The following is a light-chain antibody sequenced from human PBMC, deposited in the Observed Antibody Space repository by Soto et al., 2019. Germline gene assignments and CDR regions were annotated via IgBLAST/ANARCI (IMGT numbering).Light chain of an antibody. CDR3: QQRSDWTRT. CDR1: QSIGTY. CDR2: HAS. V-gene: IGKV3-11*01. J-gene: IGKJ1*01. Sequence: EIVLTQSPVTLSLPPGERATLSCRASQSIGTYLAWYQQKPDQAPRLLIYHASNRATGIPARFSGSGSGTDFTLTISSLEPEDFAVYYCQQRSDWTRTFGQGTKVEVK.